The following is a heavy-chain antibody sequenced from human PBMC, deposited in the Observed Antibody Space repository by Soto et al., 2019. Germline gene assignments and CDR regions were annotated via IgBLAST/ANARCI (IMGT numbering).Heavy chain of an antibody. CDR1: GYTFTGYY. V-gene: IGHV1-2*04. CDR2: INPNSGGT. CDR3: ARGLAAAGSYYYYGMDV. J-gene: IGHJ6*02. D-gene: IGHD6-13*01. Sequence: ASVKVSCKASGYTFTGYYMHWVRQAPGQGLEWMGWINPNSGGTNYAQKFQGWVTMTRDTSISTAYMELSRLRSDDTAVYYCARGLAAAGSYYYYGMDVWGQGTKVTVSS.